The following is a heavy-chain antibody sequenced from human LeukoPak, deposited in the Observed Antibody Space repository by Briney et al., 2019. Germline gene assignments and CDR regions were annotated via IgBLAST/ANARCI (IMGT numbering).Heavy chain of an antibody. V-gene: IGHV1-2*02. Sequence: GASVKVSCKASGYTFTGYYMHWARQAPGQGLEWMGWINPNSGGTNYAQKFQGRVTMTRDTSINTAYMELSRLRSDDTAVYYCARGQGYFDWLLYSQDCWGQGTLVTVSS. CDR2: INPNSGGT. D-gene: IGHD3-9*01. CDR3: ARGQGYFDWLLYSQDC. CDR1: GYTFTGYY. J-gene: IGHJ4*02.